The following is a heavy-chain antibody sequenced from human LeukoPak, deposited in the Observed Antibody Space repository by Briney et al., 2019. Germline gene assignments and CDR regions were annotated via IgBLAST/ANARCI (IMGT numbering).Heavy chain of an antibody. J-gene: IGHJ4*02. Sequence: SETLSLTCTVSGGSIRSNGYYRGWIRQPPGKGLEWTGSIHCSGSTYYKPSLKSRVTISVDTSMNQFSLKLSSVTAADTAMYYCATLSDYGSGSYLDFWGQGTLVTVSS. D-gene: IGHD3-10*01. CDR2: IHCSGST. CDR3: ATLSDYGSGSYLDF. CDR1: GGSIRSNGYY. V-gene: IGHV4-39*01.